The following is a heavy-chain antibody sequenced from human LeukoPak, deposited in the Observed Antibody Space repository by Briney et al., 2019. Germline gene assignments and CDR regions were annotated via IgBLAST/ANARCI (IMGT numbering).Heavy chain of an antibody. D-gene: IGHD3-10*01. Sequence: ASVKVSCKASGYTFTGYYMHWVRQAPGQGLEWMGWINPNSGGTNHAQKFQGRVTMTRDTSISTAYMELSRLRSDDTAVYYCARGGHYYGSGSLGMDVWGKGTTVTVSS. CDR1: GYTFTGYY. V-gene: IGHV1-2*02. J-gene: IGHJ6*04. CDR3: ARGGHYYGSGSLGMDV. CDR2: INPNSGGT.